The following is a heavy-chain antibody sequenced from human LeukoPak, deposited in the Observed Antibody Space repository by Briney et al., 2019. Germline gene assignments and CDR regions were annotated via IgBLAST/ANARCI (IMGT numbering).Heavy chain of an antibody. CDR3: AKGAYSSSWYGWFDP. J-gene: IGHJ5*02. CDR1: GFTFDDYA. Sequence: GRSLRLSCAASGFTFDDYAMHWVRQAPGKGLEWVSGISWNSGSIGYADSVKGRFTISRDNAKNSLYLQMNSLRAEDTALYYCAKGAYSSSWYGWFDPWGQGTLVTVSS. CDR2: ISWNSGSI. D-gene: IGHD6-13*01. V-gene: IGHV3-9*01.